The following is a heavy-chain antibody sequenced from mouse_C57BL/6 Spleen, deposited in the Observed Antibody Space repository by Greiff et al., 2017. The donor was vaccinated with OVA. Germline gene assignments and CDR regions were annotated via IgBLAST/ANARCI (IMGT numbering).Heavy chain of an antibody. CDR2: ISYDGSN. J-gene: IGHJ3*01. CDR1: GYSITSGYY. V-gene: IGHV3-6*01. CDR3: ARDGDSWFAY. Sequence: VQLKESGPGLVKPSQSLSLTCSVTGYSITSGYYWNWIRQFPGNKLEWMGYISYDGSNNYNPSLKNRISITRDTSKNQFFLKLNSVTTEDTATYYCARDGDSWFAYWGQGTLVTVSA.